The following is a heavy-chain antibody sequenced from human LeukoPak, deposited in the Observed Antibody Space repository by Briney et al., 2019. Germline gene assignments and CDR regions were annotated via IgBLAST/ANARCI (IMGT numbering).Heavy chain of an antibody. V-gene: IGHV4-4*02. D-gene: IGHD2-15*01. CDR2: ILHSGST. J-gene: IGHJ4*02. CDR3: ASPSGASTW. CDR1: GASISSGPW. Sequence: SETLSLTCAVSGASISSGPWWSWVRQPPGKGLEWIGDILHSGSTNYNPSLKSRVTISIDKSRNQFSLKLTSVTAADTAVYYCASPSGASTWWGQGTLVTVSS.